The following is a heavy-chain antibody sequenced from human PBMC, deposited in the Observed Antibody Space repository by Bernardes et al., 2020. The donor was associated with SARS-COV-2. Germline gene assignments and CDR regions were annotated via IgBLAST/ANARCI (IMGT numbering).Heavy chain of an antibody. CDR3: ATRTYYDY. V-gene: IGHV3-53*01. Sequence: GGSLRLSCAASGFTVSSNYMSWVRQAPGKGLEWASIIYSGGSTYYADSVKGRFIISRDNSKNTLYLQMNSLRAEDTAVYYCATRTYYDYWGQGTLVTVSS. CDR1: GFTVSSNY. CDR2: IYSGGST. J-gene: IGHJ4*02.